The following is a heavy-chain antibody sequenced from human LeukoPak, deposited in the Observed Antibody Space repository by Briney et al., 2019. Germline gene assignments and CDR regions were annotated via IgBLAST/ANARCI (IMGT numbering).Heavy chain of an antibody. D-gene: IGHD6-19*01. CDR2: ISAYNGNT. J-gene: IGHJ4*02. CDR1: GYTFTSYY. V-gene: IGHV1-18*04. CDR3: ARVLSMAVAGPSGSFEDY. Sequence: GASVKVSCKASGYTFTSYYMHWVRQAPGQGLEWMGWISAYNGNTNYAQKLQGRVTMTTDTSTSTAYMELRSLRSDDTAVYYRARVLSMAVAGPSGSFEDYWGQGTLVTVSS.